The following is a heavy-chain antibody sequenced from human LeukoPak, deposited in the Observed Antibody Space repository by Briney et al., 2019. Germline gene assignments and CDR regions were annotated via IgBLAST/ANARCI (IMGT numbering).Heavy chain of an antibody. Sequence: SETLSLTCAVYGGSFSGYYWSWIRQPPGKGLEWIGEINHSGSTNYNPSLKSRVTISVDTSKNQFSLKLSSVTAADTAVYYCARGPLYYFDYWGQGTLATVSS. CDR1: GGSFSGYY. CDR3: ARGPLYYFDY. V-gene: IGHV4-34*01. J-gene: IGHJ4*02. CDR2: INHSGST.